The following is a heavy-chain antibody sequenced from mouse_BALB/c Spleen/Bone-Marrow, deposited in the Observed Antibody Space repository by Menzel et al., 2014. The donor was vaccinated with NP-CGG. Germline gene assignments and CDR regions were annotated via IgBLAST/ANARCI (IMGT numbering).Heavy chain of an antibody. J-gene: IGHJ4*01. CDR2: IDTSDSYT. CDR1: GYTFTDNW. D-gene: IGHD2-4*01. V-gene: IGHV1-69*01. Sequence: VQLHQSGSELGMPGASVKMSCKASGYTFTDNWMYWVKQRPGQGLEWIGAIDTSDSYTNFNQKFMGKASLTVDASSSTAYMQVSSLTSDDSAVYYCARGGHDFSLDYWGQGTSVTVSS. CDR3: ARGGHDFSLDY.